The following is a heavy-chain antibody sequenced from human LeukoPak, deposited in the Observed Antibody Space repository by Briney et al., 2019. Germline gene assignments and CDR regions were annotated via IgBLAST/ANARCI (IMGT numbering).Heavy chain of an antibody. CDR2: LRPDTGAT. V-gene: IGHV1-2*02. CDR1: GYTFSAFY. J-gene: IGHJ4*02. D-gene: IGHD5-12*01. Sequence: ASVKVSCKTSGYTFSAFYIHWVRQVPGQGLEWMGWLRPDTGATNFAQNFLGRVTMTGDTSISTAYMELSRLRPDDTAVYYCARVDTVGTVNPFYWGQGTLVTVSS. CDR3: ARVDTVGTVNPFY.